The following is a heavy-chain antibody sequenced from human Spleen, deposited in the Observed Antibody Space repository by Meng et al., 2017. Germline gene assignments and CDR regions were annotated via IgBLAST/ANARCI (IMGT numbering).Heavy chain of an antibody. CDR2: ISDSGIAT. J-gene: IGHJ4*02. D-gene: IGHD3-22*01. Sequence: GESLKISCAASGFTSTTHAMSWVRQAPGKGLEWVSGISDSGIATYYADSVKGRFTISRDNSKNTLYLQMNSLRAEETAVYYCASHRITMIVVEEIRYYWGQGTLVTVSS. V-gene: IGHV3-23*01. CDR1: GFTSTTHA. CDR3: ASHRITMIVVEEIRYY.